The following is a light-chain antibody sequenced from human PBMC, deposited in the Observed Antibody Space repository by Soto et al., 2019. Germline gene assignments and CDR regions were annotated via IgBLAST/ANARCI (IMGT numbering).Light chain of an antibody. Sequence: QSALTQPRSVSGSPGQSVTISCTGTSTDVGVYNCVSWYQQHPGKAPQLLIFDVTQRPSGVPDRFSGSKSGNTASLTISGLQAEDEADYYCCSHSATYTFVFGTGTKVTV. CDR2: DVT. V-gene: IGLV2-11*01. J-gene: IGLJ1*01. CDR1: STDVGVYNC. CDR3: CSHSATYTFV.